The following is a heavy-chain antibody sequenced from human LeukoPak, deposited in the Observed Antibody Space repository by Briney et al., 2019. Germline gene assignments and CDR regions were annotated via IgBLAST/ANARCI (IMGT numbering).Heavy chain of an antibody. CDR1: GFTFSSYS. D-gene: IGHD3-3*01. V-gene: IGHV3-48*01. CDR2: ISSSSSTI. J-gene: IGHJ6*03. CDR3: ARLSAIFGVAYYMDV. Sequence: GGSLRLSCAASGFTFSSYSMNWVRQAPGKGLEWVSYISSSSSTIYYADSVKGRFTISRDNAKNSLYLQMNSLRAEDTAVYYCARLSAIFGVAYYMDVWGKGTTVTVSS.